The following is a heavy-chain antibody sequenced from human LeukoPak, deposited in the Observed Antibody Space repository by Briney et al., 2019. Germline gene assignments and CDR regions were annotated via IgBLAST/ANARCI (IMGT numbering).Heavy chain of an antibody. CDR3: ARGKYLNYFDP. J-gene: IGHJ5*02. CDR2: IYYRGTT. D-gene: IGHD1-7*01. Sequence: PSETLSLTCTVSGGSITSSSYYWGWLRQPPGKGLEWIGSIYYRGTTYYNPSLKSRVTISVDTSKNQFSLKLGSATAADTALYYCARGKYLNYFDPWGQGILVTVSS. V-gene: IGHV4-39*02. CDR1: GGSITSSSYY.